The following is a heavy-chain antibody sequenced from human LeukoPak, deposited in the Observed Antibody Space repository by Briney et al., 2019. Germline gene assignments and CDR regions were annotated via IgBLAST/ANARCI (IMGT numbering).Heavy chain of an antibody. D-gene: IGHD3-22*01. Sequence: ASVKVSCKAFGYTFTNYHIAWVRQAPGQGLEWMGWVSTNDGNTVYAQRLQGRVTMTTDTSTSVAYMELRSLTSDDTAVYYCTRAPPGMTMMTDYWGQGTLVTVSS. CDR1: GYTFTNYH. V-gene: IGHV1-18*01. CDR3: TRAPPGMTMMTDY. J-gene: IGHJ4*02. CDR2: VSTNDGNT.